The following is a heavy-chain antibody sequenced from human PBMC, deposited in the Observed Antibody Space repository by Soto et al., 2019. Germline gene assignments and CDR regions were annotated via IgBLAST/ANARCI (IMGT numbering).Heavy chain of an antibody. D-gene: IGHD3-10*01. Sequence: QVQLVQSGAEVKKPGASVKVSCKASGYTFSSYGISWVRQAPRQGLEWMGWISAYNGNTNYAQKLQGRVTMTTDTSTSTAYMDLRSLRYDDTAIYYCARDKGDGSGSYYRYWGQGTLVTVSS. J-gene: IGHJ4*02. CDR3: ARDKGDGSGSYYRY. CDR2: ISAYNGNT. CDR1: GYTFSSYG. V-gene: IGHV1-18*01.